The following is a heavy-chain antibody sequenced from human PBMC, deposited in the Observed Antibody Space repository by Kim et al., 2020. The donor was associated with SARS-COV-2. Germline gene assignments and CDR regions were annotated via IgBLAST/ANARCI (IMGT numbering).Heavy chain of an antibody. CDR2: ISAYNGNT. V-gene: IGHV1-18*04. D-gene: IGHD3-10*01. CDR3: ARWGRWFGELIADNWFDP. Sequence: ASVKVSCKASGYTFTSYGISWVRQAPGQGLEWMGWISAYNGNTNYSQKLQGRVTMTTDTSTSTAYMELRSLRSDDTAVYYCARWGRWFGELIADNWFDPWGQGTLVTVSS. J-gene: IGHJ5*02. CDR1: GYTFTSYG.